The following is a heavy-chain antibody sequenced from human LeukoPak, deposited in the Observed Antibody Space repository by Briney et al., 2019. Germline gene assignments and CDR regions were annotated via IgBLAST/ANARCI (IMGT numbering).Heavy chain of an antibody. Sequence: GASVKVSCKASGYTFTDYYMHWMRQAPGQGLEWMGWINPNSGGTNSAPKFQGRVTMTRDTSIITAYMELSRLRPEDTAVYYCARGPHRRTYDRDNWFDPWGQGTLVTVSS. J-gene: IGHJ5*02. CDR3: ARGPHRRTYDRDNWFDP. V-gene: IGHV1-2*02. D-gene: IGHD3-3*01. CDR2: INPNSGGT. CDR1: GYTFTDYY.